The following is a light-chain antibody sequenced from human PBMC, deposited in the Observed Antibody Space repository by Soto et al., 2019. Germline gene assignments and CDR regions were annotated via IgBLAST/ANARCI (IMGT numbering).Light chain of an antibody. V-gene: IGKV1-39*01. CDR1: QSISSY. Sequence: DIQMTQSPSSLSASVGDRVTITCRASQSISSYLNWYQQKPGKAPNFLIYAASNLQSGVPSRFSGSGSGTEFTLTISSLQPEDFATYYCQQSYSTLAFGPGTKMDIK. J-gene: IGKJ3*01. CDR3: QQSYSTLA. CDR2: AAS.